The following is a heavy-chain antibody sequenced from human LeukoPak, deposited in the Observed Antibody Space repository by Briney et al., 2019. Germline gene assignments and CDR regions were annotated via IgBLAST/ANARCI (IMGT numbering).Heavy chain of an antibody. CDR2: IHHSGST. D-gene: IGHD2-8*01. V-gene: IGHV4-34*01. Sequence: SETLSLTYAFYYGSFSGYYWSWLRKPPGNRLELIGDIHHSGSTYYNPSLQSQVTISVDTSKNQFSLKLSSVTTADTAVYYCARHCTNGVCYTDFDYWGQGTLVTVSS. J-gene: IGHJ4*02. CDR1: YGSFSGYY. CDR3: ARHCTNGVCYTDFDY.